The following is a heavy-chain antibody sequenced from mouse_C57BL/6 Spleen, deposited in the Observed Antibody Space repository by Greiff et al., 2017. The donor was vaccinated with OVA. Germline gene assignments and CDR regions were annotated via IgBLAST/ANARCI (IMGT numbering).Heavy chain of an antibody. CDR1: GYAFSSSW. CDR2: IYPGDGDT. CDR3: ARSGTVVAGDY. D-gene: IGHD1-1*01. J-gene: IGHJ2*01. V-gene: IGHV1-82*01. Sequence: QVQLQQSGPELVKPGASVKISCKASGYAFSSSWMNWVKQRPGKGLEWIGRIYPGDGDTNYNGKFKGKATLTADKSSSTAYMQLSSLTSEDSAVYFCARSGTVVAGDYWGQGTTLTVSS.